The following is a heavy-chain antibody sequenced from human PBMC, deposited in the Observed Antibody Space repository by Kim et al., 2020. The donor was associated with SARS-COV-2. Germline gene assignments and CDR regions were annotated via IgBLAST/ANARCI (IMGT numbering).Heavy chain of an antibody. CDR1: GGSFSGYY. CDR3: ARGPRMARGAGYFDY. Sequence: SETLSLTCAVYGGSFSGYYWSWIRQPPGKGLEWIGEINHSGSTNYNPSLKSRVTISVDTSKNQFSLKLSSVTAADTAVYYCARGPRMARGAGYFDYWGQGTLVTVSS. J-gene: IGHJ4*02. CDR2: INHSGST. D-gene: IGHD3-10*01. V-gene: IGHV4-34*01.